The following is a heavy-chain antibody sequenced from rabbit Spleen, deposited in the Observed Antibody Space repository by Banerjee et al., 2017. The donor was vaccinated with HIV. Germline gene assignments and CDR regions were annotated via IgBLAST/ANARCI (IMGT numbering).Heavy chain of an antibody. CDR3: ARDTGSSFSSYGMDL. V-gene: IGHV1S45*01. CDR2: IYAGSTGGI. Sequence: QERLKESGGGLVQPGGSLTLSCTASGFDFNTWNMNWVRQVPGKGLEWIASIYAGSTGGIYYATWAKGRFTISKPSSTTVTLQMTSLTAADTATYFCARDTGSSFSSYGMDLWGPGTLVTVS. J-gene: IGHJ6*01. D-gene: IGHD8-1*01. CDR1: GFDFNTWNM.